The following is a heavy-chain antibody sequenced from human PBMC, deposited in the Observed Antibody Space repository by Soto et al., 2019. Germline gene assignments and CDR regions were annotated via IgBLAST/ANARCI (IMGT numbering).Heavy chain of an antibody. CDR3: ARDTADWYFDL. D-gene: IGHD2-2*01. J-gene: IGHJ2*01. Sequence: QVQLVESGGGVVQPGRSLRLSCAASGFTFSSYAMHWVRQAPGKGLEWVAVISYDGSKKYYADSVKGRFTISRDNSKNTVYLQMTSLRAEDTAVYYCARDTADWYFDLWGRGTLVTVSS. V-gene: IGHV3-30-3*01. CDR2: ISYDGSKK. CDR1: GFTFSSYA.